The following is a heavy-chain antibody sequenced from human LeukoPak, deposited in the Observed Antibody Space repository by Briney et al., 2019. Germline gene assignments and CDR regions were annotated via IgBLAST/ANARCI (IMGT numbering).Heavy chain of an antibody. Sequence: PGGSLRLSCAASGFTFSSYSMNWVRQAPGKGLEWVSYISSSSSTIYYADSVKGRFTISRDNAKNSLYLQMNSLRAEDTAVYYCARRIGDDSSGYYLNWFDPWGQGTLVTVSS. CDR2: ISSSSSTI. CDR1: GFTFSSYS. J-gene: IGHJ5*02. D-gene: IGHD3-22*01. CDR3: ARRIGDDSSGYYLNWFDP. V-gene: IGHV3-48*01.